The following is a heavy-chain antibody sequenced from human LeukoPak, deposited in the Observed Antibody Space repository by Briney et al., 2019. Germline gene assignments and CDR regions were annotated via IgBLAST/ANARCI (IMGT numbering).Heavy chain of an antibody. V-gene: IGHV3-7*01. CDR3: ARGGATRGRFEN. D-gene: IGHD1-26*01. CDR2: MREDGREI. Sequence: GGSLRLSCAASGLPFNVQTMSWVRQAPGKGPDWVASMREDGREIYYVDSVKGRFTISRDNPKNSLYLQMNSLRAEDTAVYYCARGGATRGRFENWGQGTLVTVSS. J-gene: IGHJ4*02. CDR1: GLPFNVQT.